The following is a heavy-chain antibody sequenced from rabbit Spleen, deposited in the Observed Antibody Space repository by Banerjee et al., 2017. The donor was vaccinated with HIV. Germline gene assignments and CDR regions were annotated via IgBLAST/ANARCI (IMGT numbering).Heavy chain of an antibody. J-gene: IGHJ6*01. CDR3: ARDTGSSFSSYGMDL. D-gene: IGHD8-1*01. CDR1: GFSFSSTHD. V-gene: IGHV1S40*01. Sequence: QSLEESGGDLVKPGASLTLTCTTSGFSFSSTHDMGWVRQAPGKGLEWIAWIYGGSSGDTHYASWAKGRFTISKTSSTTVTLQMTSLTAADTATNFCARDTGSSFSSYGMDLWGPGTLVTVS. CDR2: IYGGSSGDT.